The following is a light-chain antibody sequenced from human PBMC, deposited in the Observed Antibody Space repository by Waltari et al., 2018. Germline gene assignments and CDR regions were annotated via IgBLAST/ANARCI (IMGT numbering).Light chain of an antibody. CDR2: VAS. CDR1: QSIGSS. CDR3: QQCNSYLLT. V-gene: IGKV1-5*03. J-gene: IGKJ4*01. Sequence: DIQMTQSPSTLSASVGDRVTITCRASQSIGSSLAWYQQKPGKAPKVWIYVASSLERGVPSRFSGSGSGTEFTLTISSLQPDDFATYYCQQCNSYLLTFGGGTKVEIK.